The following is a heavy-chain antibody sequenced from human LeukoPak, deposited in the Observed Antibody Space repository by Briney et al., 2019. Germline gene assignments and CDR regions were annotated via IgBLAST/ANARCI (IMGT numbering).Heavy chain of an antibody. J-gene: IGHJ5*02. CDR1: GGSISSYY. Sequence: PSETLSLTCTVSGGSISSYYWSWVRQPPGKGLEWIGYIYYSGSTNYNPSLRSRVTISVDTSKNQFSLKLSSVTAADTAVYYCARDEAGNIDPWGQGTLVTVYS. V-gene: IGHV4-59*01. D-gene: IGHD6-19*01. CDR3: ARDEAGNIDP. CDR2: IYYSGST.